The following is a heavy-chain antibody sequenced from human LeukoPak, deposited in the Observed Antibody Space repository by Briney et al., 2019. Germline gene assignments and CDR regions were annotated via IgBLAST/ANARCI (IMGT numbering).Heavy chain of an antibody. CDR3: ARATQWELFFDY. CDR1: GGTFSSYA. CDR2: IIPILGIA. J-gene: IGHJ4*02. Sequence: SAKVSCKASGGTFSSYAISWVRQAPGQGLEWMGRIIPILGIANYAQKFQGRVTITADKSTSTAYMELSSLRSEDTAVYYCARATQWELFFDYWGQGTLVTVSS. D-gene: IGHD1-26*01. V-gene: IGHV1-69*04.